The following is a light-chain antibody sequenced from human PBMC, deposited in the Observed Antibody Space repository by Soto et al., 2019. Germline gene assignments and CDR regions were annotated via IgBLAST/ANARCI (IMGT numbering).Light chain of an antibody. J-gene: IGKJ2*02. V-gene: IGKV4-1*01. Sequence: DIVMTQSPDSLAVSLGERATINCKSSQSVLYSSNNKNYLAWYQQKPGQPPKLPIYWASTRQSGVPDRFSGDGAGTDYPRTISRLQAEDVAVYYWQQYYSTPRTFGQGTKLEIK. CDR3: QQYYSTPRT. CDR2: WAS. CDR1: QSVLYSSNNKNY.